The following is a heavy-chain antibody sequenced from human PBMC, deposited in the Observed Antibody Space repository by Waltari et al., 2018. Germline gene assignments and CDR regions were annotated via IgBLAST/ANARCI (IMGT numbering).Heavy chain of an antibody. Sequence: QVQLQESGPGLVKPSETLSLTCTVSGGSISSYYWSWIRQPAGKGLEWIGRIYTSGSTTDNPALKSRVTMSVDTSKNQFSLKLSSVTAADTAVYYCAREEGGGIRAYYMDVWGKGTTVTISS. CDR1: GGSISSYY. CDR3: AREEGGGIRAYYMDV. J-gene: IGHJ6*03. V-gene: IGHV4-4*07. CDR2: IYTSGST. D-gene: IGHD3-10*01.